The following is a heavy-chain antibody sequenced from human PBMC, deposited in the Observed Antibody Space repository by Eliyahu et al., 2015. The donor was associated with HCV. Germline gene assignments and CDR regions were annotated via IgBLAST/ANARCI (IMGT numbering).Heavy chain of an antibody. CDR1: GFTFSSYW. CDR3: ARGPEDQLLFLDY. J-gene: IGHJ4*02. CDR2: IKQDGSEK. V-gene: IGHV3-7*01. D-gene: IGHD2-2*01. Sequence: EVQLVESGGGLVQPGGSLRLSCAASGFTFSSYWMGWVRQAPGKGLEWVANIKQDGSEKYYVDSVKGRFTISRDNAKNSLYLQMNSLRAEDTAVYYCARGPEDQLLFLDYWGQGTLVTVSS.